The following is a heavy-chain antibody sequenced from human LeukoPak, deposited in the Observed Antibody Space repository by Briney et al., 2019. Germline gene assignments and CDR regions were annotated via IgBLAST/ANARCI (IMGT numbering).Heavy chain of an antibody. CDR3: ARESLGGGSSWYRAFDI. CDR1: GFTFSTYW. J-gene: IGHJ3*02. Sequence: GGSLRLSCAASGFTFSTYWMHWVRQAPGKGLAWVSRMNSDGSSTTFADSVKGRFTISRDNAKNTLYLQMNSLRAEDTAVYYCARESLGGGSSWYRAFDIWGQGTMVTVSS. CDR2: MNSDGSST. D-gene: IGHD6-13*01. V-gene: IGHV3-74*01.